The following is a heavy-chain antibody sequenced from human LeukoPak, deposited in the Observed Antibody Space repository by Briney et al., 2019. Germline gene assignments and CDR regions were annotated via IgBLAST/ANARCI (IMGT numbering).Heavy chain of an antibody. CDR1: GFTFSTSA. CDR2: ISTTVGNT. CDR3: TKRAEFGGFDP. Sequence: GGSLRLSCAASGFTFSTSAMSWVRQAPGKGLGWVSSISTTVGNTSYADSVKGRFTISRDNSHNTLYLQMNSLTAEDVAVYYCTKRAEFGGFDPWGQGTLVTVSS. D-gene: IGHD3-10*01. V-gene: IGHV3-23*01. J-gene: IGHJ5*02.